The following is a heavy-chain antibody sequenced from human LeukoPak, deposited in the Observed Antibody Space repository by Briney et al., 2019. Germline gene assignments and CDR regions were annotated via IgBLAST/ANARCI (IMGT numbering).Heavy chain of an antibody. J-gene: IGHJ4*02. V-gene: IGHV3-7*01. CDR2: IKQEGSGK. CDR3: AREARYGDYFEH. D-gene: IGHD3-10*01. Sequence: PGGSLRLSCAASGFTFSSYWMSWVRQAPGKGLEWVGNIKQEGSGKYYVDSVKGRFTISRDNGKNSLYLQMNSLRAEDTAVYYCAREARYGDYFEHWGQGTLVTVSS. CDR1: GFTFSSYW.